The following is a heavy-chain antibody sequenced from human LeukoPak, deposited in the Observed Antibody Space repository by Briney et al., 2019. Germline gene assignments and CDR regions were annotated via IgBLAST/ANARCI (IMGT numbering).Heavy chain of an antibody. D-gene: IGHD3-22*01. CDR1: GYTFTHNY. V-gene: IGHV1-2*02. CDR2: MDSNSGGT. Sequence: ASVKVSCKASGYTFTHNYIHWLRQAPGPGLEWMGWMDSNSGGTKYAQKFQGRVTMTRDTSISTAYMELSRLGFDDTAVYYCAKGQNEPTYYYDSSGYYPRSWYYFDYWGQGTLVTVSS. CDR3: AKGQNEPTYYYDSSGYYPRSWYYFDY. J-gene: IGHJ4*02.